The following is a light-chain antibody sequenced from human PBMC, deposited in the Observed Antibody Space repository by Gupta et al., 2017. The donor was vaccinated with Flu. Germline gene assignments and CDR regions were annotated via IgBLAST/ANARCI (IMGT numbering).Light chain of an antibody. V-gene: IGLV1-44*01. J-gene: IGLJ2*01. CDR3: AAWDDSLNGVV. Sequence: QSVLTQPPSASGTPGQRVTISCSGSSSNIGSNTVNWYQQLPRTAPKLLIYRNNQRPSGVPDRFSGSKSGTSASLAISGLQSEDEADYYCAAWDDSLNGVVFGGGTKLAVL. CDR1: SSNIGSNT. CDR2: RNN.